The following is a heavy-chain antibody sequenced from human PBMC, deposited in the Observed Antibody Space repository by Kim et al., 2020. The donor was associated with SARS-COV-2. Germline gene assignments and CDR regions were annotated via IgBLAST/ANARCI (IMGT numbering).Heavy chain of an antibody. CDR2: IYYSGST. D-gene: IGHD3-10*01. Sequence: SETLSLTCTVSGGSISSSSYYWGWIRQPPGKGLEWIGSIYYSGSTYYNPSLKSRVTISVDTSKNQFSLKLSSVTAADTAVYYCARHAVVRGVIHYYYYGMDVWGQGTTVTVSS. CDR1: GGSISSSSYY. V-gene: IGHV4-39*01. CDR3: ARHAVVRGVIHYYYYGMDV. J-gene: IGHJ6*02.